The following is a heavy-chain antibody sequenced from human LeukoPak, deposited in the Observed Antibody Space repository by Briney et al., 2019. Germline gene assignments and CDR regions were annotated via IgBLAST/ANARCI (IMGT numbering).Heavy chain of an antibody. V-gene: IGHV1-2*02. J-gene: IGHJ3*02. CDR1: GYTFTGYY. D-gene: IGHD3-3*01. CDR2: INPNSGGT. Sequence: ASVKVSCKASGYTFTGYYMHWVRQAPGQGLEWMGWINPNSGGTNYAQKFQGRVTMTRDTSISTAYMELSRLRSDDTAVYYCATYDFWSGYYTYTGYDAFDIWGQGTMVTVSS. CDR3: ATYDFWSGYYTYTGYDAFDI.